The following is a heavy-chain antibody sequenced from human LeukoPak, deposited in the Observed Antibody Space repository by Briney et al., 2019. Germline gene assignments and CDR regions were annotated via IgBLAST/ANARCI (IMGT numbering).Heavy chain of an antibody. Sequence: SETLSLTCTVSGGSISSYYWSWVRQPPGKGLEWIGYIYYSGSTNYNPSLKSRVTISVDTSKNQFSLKLSSVTAADTAVYYCARDPPSSSGYPLGYFDYWGQGTLVTVSS. CDR3: ARDPPSSSGYPLGYFDY. D-gene: IGHD3-22*01. CDR1: GGSISSYY. J-gene: IGHJ4*02. V-gene: IGHV4-59*01. CDR2: IYYSGST.